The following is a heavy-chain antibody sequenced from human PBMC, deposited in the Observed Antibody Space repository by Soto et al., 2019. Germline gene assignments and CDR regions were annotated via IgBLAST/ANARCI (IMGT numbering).Heavy chain of an antibody. Sequence: GGSLRLSCAASGFTFSGSAMHWVRQASGKGLEWVGRIRSKANSYATAYAASVKGRFTISRDDSKNTAYLQMNSLKTEDTAVYYCTRPTLGDFGVVWNWFDPWGQGTLVTVSS. D-gene: IGHD3-3*01. CDR3: TRPTLGDFGVVWNWFDP. J-gene: IGHJ5*02. CDR1: GFTFSGSA. V-gene: IGHV3-73*01. CDR2: IRSKANSYAT.